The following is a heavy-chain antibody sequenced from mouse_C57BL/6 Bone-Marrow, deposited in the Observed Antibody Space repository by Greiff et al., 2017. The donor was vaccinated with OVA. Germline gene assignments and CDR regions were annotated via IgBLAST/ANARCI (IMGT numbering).Heavy chain of an antibody. CDR2: ISYSGST. D-gene: IGHD1-1*01. CDR3: ARCYYYGSSYLYFDY. J-gene: IGHJ2*01. Sequence: EVQLQQSGPGLAKPSQTLSLTCSVTGYSITSDYWNWLRKFPGNKLEYMGYISYSGSTYYNPSLKSRISITRDTSKNQYYLQLNSVTTEDTATYYCARCYYYGSSYLYFDYWGQGTTLTVSS. V-gene: IGHV3-8*01. CDR1: GYSITSDY.